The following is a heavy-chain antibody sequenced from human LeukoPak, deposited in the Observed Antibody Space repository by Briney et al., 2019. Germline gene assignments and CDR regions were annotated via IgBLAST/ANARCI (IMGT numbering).Heavy chain of an antibody. V-gene: IGHV3-23*01. CDR1: GFTFSSYA. CDR2: ISGSGGNT. D-gene: IGHD3-22*01. Sequence: GGSLRLSCAASGFTFSSYAMSWVRQPPGKGLEWVSAISGSGGNTYYADSVKGRFTISRDNSKNTLDLQMNSLRADDTAVYYCAKSESITMIGVIITPFDYWGQGTLVTVSS. CDR3: AKSESITMIGVIITPFDY. J-gene: IGHJ4*02.